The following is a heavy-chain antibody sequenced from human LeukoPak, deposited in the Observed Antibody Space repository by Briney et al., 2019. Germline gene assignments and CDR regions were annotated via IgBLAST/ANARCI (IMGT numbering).Heavy chain of an antibody. J-gene: IGHJ5*01. CDR2: INNDGGDT. Sequence: GGSLRLSCAASGLIFNNSVMYWVRQAPGKGLEYVAAINNDGGDTFYANSVKGRFTISRDNSKNTLYLQMGSLRAEDMAVYYCARASGSGRSSWGHGTLVTVSS. D-gene: IGHD6-19*01. CDR3: ARASGSGRSS. CDR1: GLIFNNSV. V-gene: IGHV3-64*01.